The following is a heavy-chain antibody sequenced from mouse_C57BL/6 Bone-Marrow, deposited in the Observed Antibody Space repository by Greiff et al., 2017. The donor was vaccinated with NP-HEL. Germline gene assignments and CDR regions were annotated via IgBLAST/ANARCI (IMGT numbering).Heavy chain of an antibody. Sequence: VQLKQSGPELVKPGASVKISCKASGYTFTDYYMNWVKQSHGKSLEWIGDINPNNGGTSYNQKFKGKATLTVDKSSSTAYMELRSLTSEDSAVYYCARRTTVVAKGFAYWGQGTLVTVSA. V-gene: IGHV1-26*01. CDR3: ARRTTVVAKGFAY. CDR2: INPNNGGT. CDR1: GYTFTDYY. J-gene: IGHJ3*01. D-gene: IGHD1-1*01.